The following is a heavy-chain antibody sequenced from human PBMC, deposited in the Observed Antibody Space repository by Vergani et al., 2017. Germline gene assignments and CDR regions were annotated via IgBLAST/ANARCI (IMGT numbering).Heavy chain of an antibody. J-gene: IGHJ4*02. CDR1: GFCFSSYS. CDR2: ISGSSSYV. V-gene: IGHV3-21*02. Sequence: EVQLVESGGGLVKPGGSLRLSCAASGFCFSSYSMNWVRQAPGKGLEWVASISGSSSYVFYRDSVEGRFTITRDNAKKSVYLQMNSLRAEDTAMYFCARGLWDCTHIRCSPPSYWGQGTQVTVSS. D-gene: IGHD2-8*01. CDR3: ARGLWDCTHIRCSPPSY.